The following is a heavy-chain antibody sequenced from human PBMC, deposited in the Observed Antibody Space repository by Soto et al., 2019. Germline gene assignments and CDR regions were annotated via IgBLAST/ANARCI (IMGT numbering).Heavy chain of an antibody. V-gene: IGHV4-39*01. CDR2: VYYSGST. CDR3: ARHRTSSRRHFDH. Sequence: WETLSLTCTVSGASIITISHYWGWIRQPPGKGLEWIGTVYYSGSTYYNPSLQSRVAISVDTSKNQFSLKLSSVTAADTAVYYCARHRTSSRRHFDHWGQGTLVTVSS. D-gene: IGHD6-6*01. CDR1: GASIITISHY. J-gene: IGHJ4*02.